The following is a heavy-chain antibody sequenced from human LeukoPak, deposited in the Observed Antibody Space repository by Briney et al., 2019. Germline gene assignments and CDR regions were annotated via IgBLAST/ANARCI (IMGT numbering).Heavy chain of an antibody. J-gene: IGHJ4*02. CDR2: IWYDGSNK. CDR3: ARGYYYDSSSYYSAFDY. CDR1: GFTFSNYG. D-gene: IGHD3-22*01. V-gene: IGHV3-33*08. Sequence: GGSLRLSCAASGFTFSNYGMHWVRQAPGKGLEWVAVIWYDGSNKYYADSVKGRFTISRDNFKNTLYLQMNSLRAEDTAVYYCARGYYYDSSSYYSAFDYWGQGTLVTVSS.